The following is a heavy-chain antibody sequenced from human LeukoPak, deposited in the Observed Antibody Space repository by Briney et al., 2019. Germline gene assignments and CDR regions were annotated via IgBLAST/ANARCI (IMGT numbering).Heavy chain of an antibody. J-gene: IGHJ6*04. Sequence: PGGSLRLSCAASGFTFSSYSMNWVRQAPGKGLEWVSSISSSSSYIYYADSVKGRFTISRDNAKNSLYLQMNSLRDEDTAVYYCARVKGVTTIYYNYYSMDVWGNGTTVTVSS. V-gene: IGHV3-21*01. CDR2: ISSSSSYI. CDR3: ARVKGVTTIYYNYYSMDV. CDR1: GFTFSSYS. D-gene: IGHD5-12*01.